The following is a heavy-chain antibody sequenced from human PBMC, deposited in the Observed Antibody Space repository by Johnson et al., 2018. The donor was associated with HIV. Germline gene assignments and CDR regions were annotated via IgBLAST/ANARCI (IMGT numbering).Heavy chain of an antibody. V-gene: IGHV3-30*02. CDR2: IRYDGSNK. CDR3: AKASGNGYYVDAFDI. D-gene: IGHD3-3*01. CDR1: GFNFSNYG. Sequence: QVQLVESGGGVVQPGGSLRPSCAASGFNFSNYGIHWVRQAPGKGLEWVAFIRYDGSNKYYADSMKGRFTISRDNSKNTLYMQMNSLRAEDTAVYYCAKASGNGYYVDAFDIWGQGTMVTVSS. J-gene: IGHJ3*02.